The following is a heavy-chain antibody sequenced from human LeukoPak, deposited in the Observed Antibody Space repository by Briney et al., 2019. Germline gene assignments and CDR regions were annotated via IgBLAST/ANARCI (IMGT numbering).Heavy chain of an antibody. CDR3: ARGQAAAGYDYYYYYGMDV. CDR1: GFTVSSNY. J-gene: IGHJ6*04. V-gene: IGHV3-53*01. CDR2: IYSGGST. Sequence: GGSLRLSCAASGFTVSSNYMSWVRQAPGKGLEWVSVIYSGGSTYYAASAKGRFTISRDNSKNTLYLQMNSLRAEDTAVYYCARGQAAAGYDYYYYYGMDVWGKGTTVTVSS. D-gene: IGHD6-13*01.